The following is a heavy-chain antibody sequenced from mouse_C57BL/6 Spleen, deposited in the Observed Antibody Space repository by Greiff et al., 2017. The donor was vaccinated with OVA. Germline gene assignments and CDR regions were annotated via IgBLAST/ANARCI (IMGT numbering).Heavy chain of an antibody. CDR3: ARYDDDGFAY. Sequence: VQLQQSGPELVKPGASVKISCKASGYTFTDYYMNWVKQSHGKSLEWIGDINPNNGGTSYNQKFKGKATLTVDKSSSTAYMELRSLTSEDSAVYYCARYDDDGFAYWGQGTLVTVSA. CDR2: INPNNGGT. J-gene: IGHJ3*01. D-gene: IGHD2-4*01. V-gene: IGHV1-26*01. CDR1: GYTFTDYY.